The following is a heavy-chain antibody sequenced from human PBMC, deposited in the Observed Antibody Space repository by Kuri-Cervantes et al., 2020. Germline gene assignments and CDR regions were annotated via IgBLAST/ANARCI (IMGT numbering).Heavy chain of an antibody. V-gene: IGHV3-23*01. CDR1: GFTFSSYA. CDR3: ARGPFGEGIFDY. Sequence: GESLKISCAASGFTFSSYAMSWVRQAPGKGLEWVSAISGSGGSTYYADSVKGRFTISRDNAKNSLYLQMNSLRDEDTAVYYCARGPFGEGIFDYWGQGTLVTVSS. CDR2: ISGSGGST. J-gene: IGHJ4*02. D-gene: IGHD3-10*01.